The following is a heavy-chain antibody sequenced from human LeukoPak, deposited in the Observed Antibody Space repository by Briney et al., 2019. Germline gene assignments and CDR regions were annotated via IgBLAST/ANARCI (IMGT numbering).Heavy chain of an antibody. Sequence: PGGSLRLSCAASGLTGSHNYVSWVRQAPGKGLEWVSSISSSSSYMYYADSMKGRFTISRDNAKNSLYLQMNSLRVEDTAVYYCARESGGGHFDYWGQGTLVTVSS. CDR1: GLTGSHNY. CDR3: ARESGGGHFDY. D-gene: IGHD3-10*01. CDR2: ISSSSSYM. V-gene: IGHV3-21*01. J-gene: IGHJ4*02.